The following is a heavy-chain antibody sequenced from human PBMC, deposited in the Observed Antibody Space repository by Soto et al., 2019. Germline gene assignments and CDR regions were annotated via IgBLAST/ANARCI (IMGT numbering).Heavy chain of an antibody. V-gene: IGHV3-74*01. Sequence: EVQLVESGGGLVQPGGSLRLSCAASGFSLSDYWMHWVRQAPGEGLVWLSRITRDGSSTNYADSVKGRFTISRDNAKNPLYMHVNSLRGEDTAVYYCARGANGYYYFDYWGQGTLVTVSS. CDR2: ITRDGSST. D-gene: IGHD5-18*01. CDR3: ARGANGYYYFDY. J-gene: IGHJ4*02. CDR1: GFSLSDYW.